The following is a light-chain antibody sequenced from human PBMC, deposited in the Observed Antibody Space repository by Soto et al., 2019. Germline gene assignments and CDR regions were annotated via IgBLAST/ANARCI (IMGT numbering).Light chain of an antibody. CDR3: QKYNSAPLS. CDR1: QGIAPY. V-gene: IGKV1-27*01. Sequence: DVQMPQSQSSLSAFVGDRVTITCRASQGIAPYLAWFQQKPGKVPKLLIYATSTLQSGDPPRFRGSGSGTDFTLTINSLQPEDVGTYDDQKYNSAPLSFGGETKVEIK. J-gene: IGKJ4*01. CDR2: ATS.